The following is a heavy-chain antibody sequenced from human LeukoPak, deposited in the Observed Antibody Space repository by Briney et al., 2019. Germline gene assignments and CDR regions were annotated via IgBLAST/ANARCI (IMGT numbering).Heavy chain of an antibody. CDR3: AKPLCSRTTCYRYFDY. D-gene: IGHD2-2*01. CDR2: ISGNGRTT. V-gene: IGHV3-23*01. Sequence: TGGSLRLSCAASGFAFSTYAMSWVRQSPGKGLEWAAGISGNGRTTYHIDSVKGRFTISRDNSRNILYLQMNALRVEDTAVYYCAKPLCSRTTCYRYFDYWGQGIPVAVSS. J-gene: IGHJ4*02. CDR1: GFAFSTYA.